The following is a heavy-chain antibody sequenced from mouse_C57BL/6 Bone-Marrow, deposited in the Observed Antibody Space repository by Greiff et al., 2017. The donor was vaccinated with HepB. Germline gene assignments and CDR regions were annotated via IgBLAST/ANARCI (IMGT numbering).Heavy chain of an antibody. Sequence: VKLMESGAELARPGASVKLSCKASGYTFTSYGISWVKQRTGQGLEWIGEIYPRSGNTYYNEKFKGKATLTADKSSSTAYMELRSLTSEDSAVYFCAIPSHYYGSSYDDYWGQGTTLTVSS. J-gene: IGHJ2*01. CDR1: GYTFTSYG. CDR3: AIPSHYYGSSYDDY. D-gene: IGHD1-1*01. CDR2: IYPRSGNT. V-gene: IGHV1-81*01.